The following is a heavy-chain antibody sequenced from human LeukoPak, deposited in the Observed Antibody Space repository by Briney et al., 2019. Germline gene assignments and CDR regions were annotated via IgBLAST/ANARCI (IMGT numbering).Heavy chain of an antibody. CDR2: IYTSGST. D-gene: IGHD6-6*01. J-gene: IGHJ4*02. CDR1: GGSISSGSYY. V-gene: IGHV4-61*02. CDR3: ARVDPIAALDY. Sequence: SETLSLTCTVSGGSISSGSYYWSWIRQPAGKGLEWIGRIYTSGSTNYNPSLKSRVTTSVDTSKNQFSLKLSSVTAADTAVYYCARVDPIAALDYWGQGTLVTVSS.